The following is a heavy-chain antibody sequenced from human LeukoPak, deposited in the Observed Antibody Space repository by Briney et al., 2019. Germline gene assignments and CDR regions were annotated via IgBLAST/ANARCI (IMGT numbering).Heavy chain of an antibody. CDR1: GGSFSGYY. D-gene: IGHD5-24*01. CDR3: ARLEMATTQTAHFDY. Sequence: SETLSLTCAVYGGSFSGYYWSWIRQPPGKGLEWSGEINHSGSTNYNPSLKSRVTISVDTSKNQFSLKLSSVTAADTAVYYCARLEMATTQTAHFDYWGQGTLVTVSS. J-gene: IGHJ4*02. CDR2: INHSGST. V-gene: IGHV4-34*01.